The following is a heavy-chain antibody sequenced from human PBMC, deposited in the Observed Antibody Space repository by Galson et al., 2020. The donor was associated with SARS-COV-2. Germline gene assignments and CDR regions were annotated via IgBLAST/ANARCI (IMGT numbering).Heavy chain of an antibody. D-gene: IGHD3-22*01. Sequence: GGSLRLSCAASGFTVSSNYMSWVRQAPGKGLEWVSVIYSGGSTYYADSVKGRFTISRDNSKNTLYLQMNSLRAEDTAVYYCARTLFYYDSSGYPLGDYWGQGTLVTVSS. CDR2: IYSGGST. J-gene: IGHJ4*02. CDR3: ARTLFYYDSSGYPLGDY. CDR1: GFTVSSNY. V-gene: IGHV3-66*02.